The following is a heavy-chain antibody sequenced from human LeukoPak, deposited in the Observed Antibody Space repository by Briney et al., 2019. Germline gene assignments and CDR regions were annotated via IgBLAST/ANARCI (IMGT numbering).Heavy chain of an antibody. CDR1: GFTVTSNY. V-gene: IGHV3-53*01. Sequence: GGSLRLSCAASGFTVTSNYMNWVRQAPGKGLEWVSVIHSGGSTYYADSVRGRFTISRDNSKNTLYLQMNSLRAEDTAVYYCAKHMGSSSGYYFPDWGQGTLVTVSS. CDR2: IHSGGST. D-gene: IGHD3-22*01. CDR3: AKHMGSSSGYYFPD. J-gene: IGHJ4*02.